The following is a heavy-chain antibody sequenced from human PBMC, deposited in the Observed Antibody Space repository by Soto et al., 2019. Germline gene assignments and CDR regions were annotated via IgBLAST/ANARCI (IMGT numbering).Heavy chain of an antibody. J-gene: IGHJ4*02. CDR3: ARAGYCSGGTCFHGNCDY. V-gene: IGHV1-46*01. CDR2: INPNGGST. CDR1: GYTFTTYY. D-gene: IGHD2-15*01. Sequence: QVQLVQSGAEVKRPGASVKVSCKASGYTFTTYYMHWVRQAPGQGLEWLGIINPNGGSTTYAQKFQGRVTMTRETSTSTVDLELSSLRSEDTAVYYCARAGYCSGGTCFHGNCDYWGQGTLVTVSA.